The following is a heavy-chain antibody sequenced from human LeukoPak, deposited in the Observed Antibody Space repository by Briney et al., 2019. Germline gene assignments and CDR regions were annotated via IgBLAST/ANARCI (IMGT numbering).Heavy chain of an antibody. Sequence: SQTLSLTCTVSGGSISSGSYYWSWIRQPAGKGLEWIGRIYTSGSTNYNPSLKSRVTISVDTSKNQFSLKLSSVTAADTAVYYCARESVGATTNDAFDIWGQGTMVTVSS. CDR1: GGSISSGSYY. CDR2: IYTSGST. D-gene: IGHD1-26*01. CDR3: ARESVGATTNDAFDI. V-gene: IGHV4-61*02. J-gene: IGHJ3*02.